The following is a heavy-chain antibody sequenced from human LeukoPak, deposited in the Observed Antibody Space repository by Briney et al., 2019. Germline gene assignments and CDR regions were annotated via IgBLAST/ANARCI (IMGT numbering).Heavy chain of an antibody. V-gene: IGHV3-48*03. CDR2: ISSSGRTI. D-gene: IGHD4-17*01. CDR1: GFIFSSFE. CDR3: ARDLYGAFDF. J-gene: IGHJ4*02. Sequence: GGSLRLSCAAFGFIFSSFEMNWVRQAPGKGLEWVSFISSSGRTIYYADSVKGRFTVSRDNTKNSLYLQMNSLRAEDTAVYYCARDLYGAFDFWGQGTLVTVSS.